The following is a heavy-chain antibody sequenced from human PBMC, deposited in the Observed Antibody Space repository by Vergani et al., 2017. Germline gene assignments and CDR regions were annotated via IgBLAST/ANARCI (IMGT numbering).Heavy chain of an antibody. Sequence: EVQLVESGGGVVQPGGSLRLSCAASGFTFDDYAMHWVRQAPGKGLEWVSRISGDGGSTYYADSVKGRITISKDNSKNSLYLQMNSLRTEDTGLYYCAKDIISYYYGSGSYIFDYWGQGTLVTVSS. V-gene: IGHV3-43*02. D-gene: IGHD3-10*01. J-gene: IGHJ4*02. CDR1: GFTFDDYA. CDR2: ISGDGGST. CDR3: AKDIISYYYGSGSYIFDY.